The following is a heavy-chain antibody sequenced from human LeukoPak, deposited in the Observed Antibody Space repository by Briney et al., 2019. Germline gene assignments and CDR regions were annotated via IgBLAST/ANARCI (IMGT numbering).Heavy chain of an antibody. J-gene: IGHJ6*02. CDR2: IIPIFGTA. V-gene: IGHV1-69*06. CDR3: ARDGDYGDYSYYYGMDV. D-gene: IGHD4-17*01. Sequence: GASVKVSCKASGGTFSSYAISWVRQAPGQGLEWMGGIIPIFGTANYAQKFQGRVTITADKSTSTAYMELSSLRSEDTAVYYCARDGDYGDYSYYYGMDVWGQGTTVTVSS. CDR1: GGTFSSYA.